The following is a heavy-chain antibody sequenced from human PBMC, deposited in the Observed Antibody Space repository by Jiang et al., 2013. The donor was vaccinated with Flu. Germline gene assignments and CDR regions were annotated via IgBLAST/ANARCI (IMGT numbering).Heavy chain of an antibody. CDR1: GFTFSNYG. J-gene: IGHJ4*02. D-gene: IGHD3-16*01. Sequence: QLVESGGGVVQPGRSLRLSCAASGFTFSNYGMHWVRQAPGKGLEWVTVIWHDASDKYYADSLKGRFTISRDNSKNTLYLQMNSLRAEDTAVYYCARDGGYNTLRYYFDYWGQGTLVTVSS. V-gene: IGHV3-33*01. CDR2: IWHDASDK. CDR3: ARDGGYNTLRYYFDY.